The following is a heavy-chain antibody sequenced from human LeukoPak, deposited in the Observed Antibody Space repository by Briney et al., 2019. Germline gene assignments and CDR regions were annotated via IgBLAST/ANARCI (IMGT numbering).Heavy chain of an antibody. V-gene: IGHV4-59*01. CDR3: ATMVQGVHTYFGS. D-gene: IGHD3-10*01. CDR2: IYYSGST. Sequence: PSETLSLTCTVSGGSISSYYWSRIRQPPGEGLEWIGYIYYSGSTNYNPSLKSRVTISVDTSKNQVSLKLRSVTAADTAVYYCATMVQGVHTYFGSWGQGNLVAVSS. J-gene: IGHJ4*02. CDR1: GGSISSYY.